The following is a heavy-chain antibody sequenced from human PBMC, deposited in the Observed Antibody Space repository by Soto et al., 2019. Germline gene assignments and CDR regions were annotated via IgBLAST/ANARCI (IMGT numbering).Heavy chain of an antibody. Sequence: QITLKESGPTLVKPTQTLTLTCTFSGFSISTSGVGVGWICQPPGKALEWLAFTYWDDDNRYNPSLRSRLTVAKDTSKSLVVLLMTSVDPVDTATYYCAHRRGGYNWDDGYFDFWGQGTLVTVSS. CDR1: GFSISTSGVG. CDR2: TYWDDDN. V-gene: IGHV2-5*02. J-gene: IGHJ4*02. CDR3: AHRRGGYNWDDGYFDF. D-gene: IGHD1-1*01.